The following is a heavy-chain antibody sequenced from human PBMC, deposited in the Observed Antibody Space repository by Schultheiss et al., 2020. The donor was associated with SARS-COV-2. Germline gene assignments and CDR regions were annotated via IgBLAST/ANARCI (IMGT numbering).Heavy chain of an antibody. CDR3: ARPSYSSGYYYGMDV. CDR1: GFTVSSNY. D-gene: IGHD5-18*01. V-gene: IGHV3-53*01. Sequence: GGSLRLSCAASGFTVSSNYMSWVRQAPGKGLEWVSVIYSGGSTYYADSVKGRFTISRDNSKNTLYLQMNSLRAEDTAVYYSARPSYSSGYYYGMDVWGQGTTVTVSS. J-gene: IGHJ6*02. CDR2: IYSGGST.